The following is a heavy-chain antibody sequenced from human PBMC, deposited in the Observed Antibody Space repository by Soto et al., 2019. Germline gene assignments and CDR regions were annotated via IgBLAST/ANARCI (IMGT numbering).Heavy chain of an antibody. D-gene: IGHD5-18*01. CDR1: GFSFNSYA. Sequence: EVQLLESGGGLVQPGGSLRLACAASGFSFNSYAMGWVRQAPGKGMEWVSVISARGGSSYFADAVKGRFTISRDNSKNGLSLEMKNLRAEDTAAYFCAEFTIGYSAVVEHWGQGTVVLVSS. V-gene: IGHV3-23*01. CDR3: AEFTIGYSAVVEH. J-gene: IGHJ4*02. CDR2: ISARGGSS.